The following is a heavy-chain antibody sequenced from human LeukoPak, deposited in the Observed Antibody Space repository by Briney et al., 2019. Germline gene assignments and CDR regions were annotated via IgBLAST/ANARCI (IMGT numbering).Heavy chain of an antibody. V-gene: IGHV4-34*01. CDR3: ARGGGYSYGYRGYYYGMDV. CDR1: GGSFSGYY. D-gene: IGHD5-18*01. J-gene: IGHJ6*02. Sequence: KTSETLSLTCAVYGGSFSGYYWSWIRQPPGKGLEWIGEINHSGSTNYNPSLKSRVTISVDTSKNQFSLKLSSVTAADTAVYYCARGGGYSYGYRGYYYGMDVWGQGTTVTVSS. CDR2: INHSGST.